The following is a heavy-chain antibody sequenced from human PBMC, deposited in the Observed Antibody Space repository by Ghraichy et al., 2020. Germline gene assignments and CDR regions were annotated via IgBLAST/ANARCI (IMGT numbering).Heavy chain of an antibody. CDR2: ISGSGGST. V-gene: IGHV3-23*01. CDR3: AKGGVRIVGATYYAQPFDY. J-gene: IGHJ4*02. Sequence: GGSLRLSCAASGFTFSSYAMSWVRQAPGKGLEWVSAISGSGGSTYYADSVKGRFTISRDNSKNTLYLQMNSLRAEDTAVYYCAKGGVRIVGATYYAQPFDYWGQGTLVTVSS. D-gene: IGHD1-26*01. CDR1: GFTFSSYA.